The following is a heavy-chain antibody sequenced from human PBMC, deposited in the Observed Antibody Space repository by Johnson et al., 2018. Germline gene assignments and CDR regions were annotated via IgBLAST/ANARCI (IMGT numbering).Heavy chain of an antibody. CDR1: GFTFSSYG. V-gene: IGHV3-33*01. Sequence: VQLVESGGGVVQPGRSLRLSCAASGFTFSSYGMHWVRQAPGKGLEWVAVIWYDGSNKYYADSVKGRFTISRDNSKNTLYLQMNSLGAEDPAGYYCAGGGGSAFTVTTSYYYGMDVWGQGTTVTVSS. CDR3: AGGGGSAFTVTTSYYYGMDV. D-gene: IGHD4-17*01. J-gene: IGHJ6*02. CDR2: IWYDGSNK.